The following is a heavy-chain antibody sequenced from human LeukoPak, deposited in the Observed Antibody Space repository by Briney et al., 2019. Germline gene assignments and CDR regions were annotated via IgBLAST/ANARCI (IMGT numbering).Heavy chain of an antibody. D-gene: IGHD5-18*01. CDR1: GFTFSSYG. CDR2: ISYDGGNK. V-gene: IGHV3-30*18. Sequence: PGRSLRLSCGASGFTFSSYGMHWVRQAPGKGLEWVAVISYDGGNKYYADSVKGRFTISRDNSKNTLYLQMNSLRSEDTAVYYCAKPGVGGYSYGPVDYWGQGTLVTVSS. J-gene: IGHJ4*02. CDR3: AKPGVGGYSYGPVDY.